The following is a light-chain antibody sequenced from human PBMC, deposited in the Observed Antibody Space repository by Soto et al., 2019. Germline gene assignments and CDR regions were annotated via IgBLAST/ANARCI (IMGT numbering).Light chain of an antibody. Sequence: DIQMTQSPSSLSASVGDRVTISFRASQSIRHDQSSYQQKPGTAPKLLIRAASTLQSGVPSRFSGSGSGTDFALTISSLQIEDFATYFCQQTGSTPQTFGQGTNVEI. CDR2: AAS. CDR1: QSIRHD. CDR3: QQTGSTPQT. V-gene: IGKV1-39*01. J-gene: IGKJ1*01.